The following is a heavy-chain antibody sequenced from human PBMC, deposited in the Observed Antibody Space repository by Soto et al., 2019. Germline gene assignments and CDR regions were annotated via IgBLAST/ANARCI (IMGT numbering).Heavy chain of an antibody. V-gene: IGHV3-7*01. J-gene: IGHJ6*03. Sequence: GSLRLSCAASGFTFSSYWMSWVRQAPGKGLEWVANIKQDGSEKYYVDSVKSRFTISRDNAKNSLYLQMNSLRAEDTAVYYCARGGAAAYYYYYYMDVWGKGTTVTVSS. CDR3: ARGGAAAYYYYYYMDV. D-gene: IGHD6-13*01. CDR1: GFTFSSYW. CDR2: IKQDGSEK.